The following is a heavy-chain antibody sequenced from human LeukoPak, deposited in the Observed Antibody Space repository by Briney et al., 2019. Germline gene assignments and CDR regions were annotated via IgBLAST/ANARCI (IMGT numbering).Heavy chain of an antibody. J-gene: IGHJ4*02. CDR2: ITPMFGTA. Sequence: SVEVSCKASGGTFSRYAISWVRQAPGQGLEWMGGITPMFGTANYAQKFQGRVTITADESTRTAYMELRSLKSEDTAVYYCARDAAIHDSHAYYYLWWGQGTLVTVSS. V-gene: IGHV1-69*13. CDR1: GGTFSRYA. D-gene: IGHD3-22*01. CDR3: ARDAAIHDSHAYYYLW.